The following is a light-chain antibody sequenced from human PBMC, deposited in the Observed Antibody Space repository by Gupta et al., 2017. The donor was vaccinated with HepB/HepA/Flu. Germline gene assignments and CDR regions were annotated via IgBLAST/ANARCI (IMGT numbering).Light chain of an antibody. Sequence: QSVLTQPPSASGTPGQRVTISCSGSRTNIGSNYVYWYLQLPGTAPKLLIYDKDQRPSGVPDRLSGSKSGTSASLTISGLRSEDEADYYWASWAARMTGQVVFGAGTKVTVL. J-gene: IGLJ1*01. CDR2: DKD. CDR3: ASWAARMTGQVV. CDR1: RTNIGSNY. V-gene: IGLV1-47*01.